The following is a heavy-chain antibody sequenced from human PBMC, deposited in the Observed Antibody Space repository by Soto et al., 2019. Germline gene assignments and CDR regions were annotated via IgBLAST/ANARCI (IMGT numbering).Heavy chain of an antibody. V-gene: IGHV1-58*02. Sequence: GASVKVSCKASGFTFTSSAMQWVRQARGQRLEWIGWNVVGSGNTNYAQKFQDRVTMTRDMSTSTAYMELRSLRSDDTAVYYCARGVQFLEWFNYYGMDVWGQGTKVTISS. CDR3: ARGVQFLEWFNYYGMDV. J-gene: IGHJ6*02. CDR2: NVVGSGNT. CDR1: GFTFTSSA. D-gene: IGHD3-3*01.